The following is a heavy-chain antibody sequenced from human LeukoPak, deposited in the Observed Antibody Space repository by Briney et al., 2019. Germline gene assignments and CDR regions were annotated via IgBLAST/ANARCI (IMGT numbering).Heavy chain of an antibody. CDR1: GFAFSYYA. CDR2: ISGSGNT. Sequence: GGSLRLSCAASGFAFSYYAMSWVRQAPGKGLEWVSGISGSGNTHYTDSVKGRFTISRDNSKNTLYLQMNSLRAEDTALYYCTRDPGYCSSSSCIYYGMDVWGQGTTVTVSS. CDR3: TRDPGYCSSSSCIYYGMDV. J-gene: IGHJ6*02. D-gene: IGHD2-2*01. V-gene: IGHV3-23*01.